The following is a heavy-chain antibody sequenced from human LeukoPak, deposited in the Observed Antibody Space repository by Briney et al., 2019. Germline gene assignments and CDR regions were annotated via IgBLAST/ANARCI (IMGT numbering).Heavy chain of an antibody. V-gene: IGHV4-61*02. CDR1: GGSISSGSYY. CDR3: ARFEAYPLYYYYYMDV. J-gene: IGHJ6*03. CDR2: IYTSGST. Sequence: SQTLSLTCTVSGGSISSGSYYWSWIRQPAGKGLEWIGRIYTSGSTNYNPSLKSRVTISVDTSKNQFSLKLSSVTAADTAVYNCARFEAYPLYYYYYMDVWCKGTTVTVSS.